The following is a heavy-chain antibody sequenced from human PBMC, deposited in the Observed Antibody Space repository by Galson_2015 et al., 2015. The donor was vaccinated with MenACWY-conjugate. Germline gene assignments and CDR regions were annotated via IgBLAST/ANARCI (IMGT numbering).Heavy chain of an antibody. CDR3: ARHKGTWYFED. V-gene: IGHV5-10-1*01. D-gene: IGHD6-13*01. CDR2: IDPTDSYT. Sequence: EWMGRIDPTDSYTNYSPSVQGHVTISADKSVNTAYLQWSSLKASDTALYYCARHKGTWYFEDWGQGSLVTVSS. J-gene: IGHJ4*02.